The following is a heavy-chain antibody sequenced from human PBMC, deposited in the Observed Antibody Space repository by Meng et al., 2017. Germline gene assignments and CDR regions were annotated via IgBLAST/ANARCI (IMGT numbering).Heavy chain of an antibody. CDR1: GGTFSSYT. CDR2: IIPILGIA. CDR3: ARGGYSSGWPYFDY. J-gene: IGHJ4*02. V-gene: IGHV1-69*02. Sequence: QVQLVQSGAEVKKPGSSVKVSCKASGGTFSSYTISWVRQAPGQGLEWMGRIIPILGIANYAQKFQGRVTITADKSTSTAYMELSSLRSEDTAVYYCARGGYSSGWPYFDYWGQGTLVTVSS. D-gene: IGHD6-19*01.